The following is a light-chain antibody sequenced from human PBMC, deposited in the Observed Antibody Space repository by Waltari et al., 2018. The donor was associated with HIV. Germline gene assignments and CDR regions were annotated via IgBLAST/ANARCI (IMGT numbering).Light chain of an antibody. CDR1: QSISTW. CDR3: QQYNRPWT. J-gene: IGKJ1*01. CDR2: KAS. Sequence: DIQMTQSPSTLSASVGERVTITCRARQSISTWLAWYQQKPGKAPKLLIYKASTLESGVPSRFSGSGSGTEFTLTISSLQPDDFATYYCQQYNRPWTFGQGTKVEIK. V-gene: IGKV1-5*03.